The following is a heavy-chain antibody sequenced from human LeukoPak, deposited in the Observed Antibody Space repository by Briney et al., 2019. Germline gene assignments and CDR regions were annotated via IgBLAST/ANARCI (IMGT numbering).Heavy chain of an antibody. J-gene: IGHJ4*02. D-gene: IGHD3-10*01. V-gene: IGHV4-59*01. CDR1: GGSIGSSY. Sequence: SETLSLTCTISGGSIGSSYWSWIRQPPGKGLEWIGYIYYSGSTNYSPSLKSRVTISVDTSKNQFSLKLSSVTAADTAVYYCAKINGLWFPFDYWGQGTLVTVSS. CDR2: IYYSGST. CDR3: AKINGLWFPFDY.